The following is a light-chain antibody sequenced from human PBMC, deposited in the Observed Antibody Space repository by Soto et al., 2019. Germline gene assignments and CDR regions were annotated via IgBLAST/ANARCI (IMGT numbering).Light chain of an antibody. CDR1: QGISSX. CDR2: AAS. J-gene: IGKJ5*01. V-gene: IGKV1D-12*01. CDR3: QQANSFPIT. Sequence: DIQMTQSPSSVSASVGDRVTITCRASQGISSXXXWYQQKPGKAPKLLIYAASSLQSGVPSRFSGSGSGTDFTLTISSLQPEDFATYYCQQANSFPITFGQGTRLEIK.